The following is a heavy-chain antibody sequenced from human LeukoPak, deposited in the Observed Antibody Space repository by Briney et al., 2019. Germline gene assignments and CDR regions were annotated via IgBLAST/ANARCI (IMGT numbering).Heavy chain of an antibody. V-gene: IGHV1-69*05. CDR1: GGTFSSYG. J-gene: IGHJ4*02. Sequence: SVKVSCKASGGTFSSYGLSWVRQAPGHGLEWMGRIIPIFGTANYKQKFQGRVTITTDESTNTAYLEQSSLRSEDTAVYYCARDPGGMTIDWLEGYYFQYWGQGTLVTVSS. CDR3: ARDPGGMTIDWLEGYYFQY. CDR2: IIPIFGTA. D-gene: IGHD3-9*01.